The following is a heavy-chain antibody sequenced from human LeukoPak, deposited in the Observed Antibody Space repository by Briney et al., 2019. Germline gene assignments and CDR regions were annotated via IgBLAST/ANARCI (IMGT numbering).Heavy chain of an antibody. CDR3: ARVISAAGIDY. Sequence: GGSLRLSCAASGFTFSSYSMNWVRQAPGKGLEWVSSISSSSSYIYYADSVKGRFTISRDNAKNSLYLQTNSLRAEDTAVYYCARVISAAGIDYWGQGTLVTVSS. D-gene: IGHD6-13*01. J-gene: IGHJ4*02. V-gene: IGHV3-21*01. CDR1: GFTFSSYS. CDR2: ISSSSSYI.